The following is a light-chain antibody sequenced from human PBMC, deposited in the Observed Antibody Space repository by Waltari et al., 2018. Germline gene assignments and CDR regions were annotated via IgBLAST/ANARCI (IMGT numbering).Light chain of an antibody. CDR2: SND. CDR3: AAWDVRLNAVV. V-gene: IGLV1-44*01. Sequence: QSVLTPPPSASGTPVQTVTISCSGSNTNIGSKPVSWYQQLPGSAPKLRIYSNDRRPSGVPDRFSGSKSGTSASLAITGLQSEDEADYHCAAWDVRLNAVVFGGGTKLTVL. J-gene: IGLJ2*01. CDR1: NTNIGSKP.